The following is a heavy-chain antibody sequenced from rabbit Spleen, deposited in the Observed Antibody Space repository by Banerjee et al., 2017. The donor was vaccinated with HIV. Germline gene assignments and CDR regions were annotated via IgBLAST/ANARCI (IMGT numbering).Heavy chain of an antibody. J-gene: IGHJ6*01. D-gene: IGHD8-1*01. CDR3: ARDTGSSFSSYGMDL. CDR2: IAGSSSAFT. V-gene: IGHV1S40*01. CDR1: GFSFNEFSFNSGYD. Sequence: QSLEESGGGLVKPGASLTLTCKASGFSFNEFSFNSGYDMCWVRQAPGKGLEWISCIAGSSSAFTYSATWAKGRFTISKTSSTTVTLQMTSLTVADTATYFCARDTGSSFSSYGMDLWGPGTLVTVS.